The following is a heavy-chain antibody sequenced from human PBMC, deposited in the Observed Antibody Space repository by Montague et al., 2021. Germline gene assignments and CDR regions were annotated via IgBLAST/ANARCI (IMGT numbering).Heavy chain of an antibody. V-gene: IGHV3-33*08. CDR1: GFTFNKYC. D-gene: IGHD6-13*01. Sequence: SLRLSCAASGFTFNKYCMHWVRQAPGKGLVWVSVIYTDGSITYYADSVKGRFTISRDNAKNTLYLQMNSLRAEDTAVYYCARGGIGGLDYWGQGTLVTVSS. J-gene: IGHJ4*02. CDR3: ARGGIGGLDY. CDR2: IYTDGSIT.